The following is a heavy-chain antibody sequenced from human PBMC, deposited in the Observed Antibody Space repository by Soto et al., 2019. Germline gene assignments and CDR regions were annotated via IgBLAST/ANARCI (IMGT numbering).Heavy chain of an antibody. V-gene: IGHV1-3*01. CDR1: GYTFTSYA. D-gene: IGHD3-3*01. CDR2: INAGNGNT. J-gene: IGHJ6*02. CDR3: ARDPQTYYDFWSGYYTSGVDV. Sequence: ASVKVACKASGYTFTSYAMHWVRQAPGQRLEWMGWINAGNGNTKYSQKFQGRVTITRDTSASTAYMELSSLRSEDTAVYYCARDPQTYYDFWSGYYTSGVDVWGQGTTVTVSS.